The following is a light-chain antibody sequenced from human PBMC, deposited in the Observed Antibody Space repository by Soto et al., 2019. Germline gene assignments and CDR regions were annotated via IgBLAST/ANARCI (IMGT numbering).Light chain of an antibody. J-gene: IGKJ4*01. Sequence: EIVMTQSPATQSVSPGERATLSCRASQSVSSNLAWYQQKPGQAPRLLIYGASTRATGIPARFSGSGSGTEFTLTISSLQSVDFAVYYWQQYNNWPPLTFGGGTKVEIK. CDR3: QQYNNWPPLT. CDR1: QSVSSN. CDR2: GAS. V-gene: IGKV3-15*01.